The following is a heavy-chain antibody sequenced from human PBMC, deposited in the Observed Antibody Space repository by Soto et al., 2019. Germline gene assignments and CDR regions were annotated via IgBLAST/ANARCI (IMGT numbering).Heavy chain of an antibody. CDR3: ARGSESGYSYGYGPLYFFDY. CDR1: GGSISSYY. D-gene: IGHD5-18*01. Sequence: SETLSLTCTVSGGSISSYYWSWIRQPPGKGLEWIGYIYYSGSTNYNPSLKSRVTISVDTSKNQFSLKLSSVTAADTAVYYCARGSESGYSYGYGPLYFFDYWGQGTLVIVSS. CDR2: IYYSGST. J-gene: IGHJ4*02. V-gene: IGHV4-59*01.